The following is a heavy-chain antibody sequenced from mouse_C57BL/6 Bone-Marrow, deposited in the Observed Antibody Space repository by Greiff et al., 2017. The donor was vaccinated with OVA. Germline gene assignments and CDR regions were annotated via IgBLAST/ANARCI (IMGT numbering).Heavy chain of an antibody. Sequence: DVQLVESEGGLVQPGSSMKLSCTASGFTFSDYYMAWVRQVPEKGLEWVANINYDGSSTYYLDSLKSRFIISRDNAKNILYLQMSSLKSEDTATYYCAREGNDDGYYAPDYWGQGTTLTVSS. J-gene: IGHJ2*01. CDR3: AREGNDDGYYAPDY. CDR2: INYDGSST. V-gene: IGHV5-16*01. CDR1: GFTFSDYY. D-gene: IGHD2-3*01.